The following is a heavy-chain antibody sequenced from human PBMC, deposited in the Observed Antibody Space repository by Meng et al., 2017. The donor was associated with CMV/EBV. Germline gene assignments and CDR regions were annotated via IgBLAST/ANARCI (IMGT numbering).Heavy chain of an antibody. Sequence: ASVKVSCKASGYTFTSYDINWVRQATGQGLEWMGWMNPNSGNTGYAQKFQGRVTITRNTSISTAYMELSSLRSEDTAVYYCARGVVVVVAATPWTGGMDVWGQGTTVTVSS. J-gene: IGHJ6*02. CDR1: GYTFTSYD. V-gene: IGHV1-8*03. CDR2: MNPNSGNT. CDR3: ARGVVVVVAATPWTGGMDV. D-gene: IGHD2-15*01.